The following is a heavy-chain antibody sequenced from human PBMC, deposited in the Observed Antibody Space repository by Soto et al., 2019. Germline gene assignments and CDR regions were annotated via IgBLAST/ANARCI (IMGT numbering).Heavy chain of an antibody. D-gene: IGHD2-21*01. J-gene: IGHJ4*02. CDR2: IKEGGSEK. CDR3: ARHRLNCECFDY. CDR1: RFTFSGYW. Sequence: EVQLVESGGGLVQPGGSLRLSCAASRFTFSGYWMTWVRQAPGKGLEWVASIKEGGSEKYSVDSVKGRFTISRDNAKSSLYLQMNSLRAEDTAVYYCARHRLNCECFDYWGKGTLVTVSS. V-gene: IGHV3-7*01.